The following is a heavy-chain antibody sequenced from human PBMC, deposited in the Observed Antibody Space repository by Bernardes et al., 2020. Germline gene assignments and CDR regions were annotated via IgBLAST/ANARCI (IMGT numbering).Heavy chain of an antibody. J-gene: IGHJ4*02. CDR1: GGSISSFY. D-gene: IGHD5-12*01. CDR2: IYYNGNT. CDR3: ARHIPDGYNYLDY. V-gene: IGHV4-59*08. Sequence: SETLSLTCTVSGGSISSFYWTWIRQPPGKGLEWIGYIYYNGNTNYNPSLKSRVTISVDTSKNQFSLKLSSVTAADTAVYYCARHIPDGYNYLDYWGQGTLVTVSS.